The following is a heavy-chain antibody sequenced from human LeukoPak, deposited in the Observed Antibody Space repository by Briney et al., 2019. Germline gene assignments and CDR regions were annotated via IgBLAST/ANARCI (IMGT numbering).Heavy chain of an antibody. CDR1: GASISSSSYY. CDR2: IYYGAST. J-gene: IGHJ4*01. D-gene: IGHD3-10*01. V-gene: IGHV4-39*07. CDR3: ARSYSQ. Sequence: SETLSLTCTVSGASISSSSYYRGWIRQPPGKGLEWLGTIYYGASTFYNPSLKSRVTISVDTSKNQFSLKLNSVTAADTAVYYCARSYSQWGQGTLVTVSS.